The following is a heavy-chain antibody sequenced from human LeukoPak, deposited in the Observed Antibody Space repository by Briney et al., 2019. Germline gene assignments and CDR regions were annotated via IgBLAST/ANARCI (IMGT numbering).Heavy chain of an antibody. CDR2: ISYSGTP. CDR1: GGSINTANYY. CDR3: ARDRYGDFEDY. Sequence: SETLSLTCNVSGGSINTANYYWTWIRQPPGKGLEWIGYISYSGTPYYNPSLNSRVTISLDTSKNQFSLILNSVTAADTVMYYCARDRYGDFEDYWGQGTLVTVSS. J-gene: IGHJ4*02. V-gene: IGHV4-30-4*08. D-gene: IGHD4-17*01.